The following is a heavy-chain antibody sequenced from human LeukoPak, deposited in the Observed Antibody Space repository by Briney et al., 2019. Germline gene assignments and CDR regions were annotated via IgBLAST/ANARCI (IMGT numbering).Heavy chain of an antibody. Sequence: GVSLRLSCAASGFTFSDYYMGWIRQAPGKGLEWVSCITSRGGTIYYADSVKGRFTISRDNAKNSLYLQMNSLRAEDTAVYYWAPTAEGSYFDYWGQGTLVTVSS. CDR2: ITSRGGTI. V-gene: IGHV3-11*01. J-gene: IGHJ4*02. CDR1: GFTFSDYY. CDR3: APTAEGSYFDY.